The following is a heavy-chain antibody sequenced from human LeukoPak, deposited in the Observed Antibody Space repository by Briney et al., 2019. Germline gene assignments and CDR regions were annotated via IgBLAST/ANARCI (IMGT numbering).Heavy chain of an antibody. CDR3: ARARTKYCSGGSCYLAY. V-gene: IGHV1-2*02. CDR1: GYTFTGYY. J-gene: IGHJ4*02. Sequence: ASVKVSCKASGYTFTGYYMHWVRQAPGQGLEWMGWINPNSGGTNYAQKFQGRVTMTRDTSISTAYMELSRLRSDDTAVYYCARARTKYCSGGSCYLAYWGQGTLVTVSS. CDR2: INPNSGGT. D-gene: IGHD2-15*01.